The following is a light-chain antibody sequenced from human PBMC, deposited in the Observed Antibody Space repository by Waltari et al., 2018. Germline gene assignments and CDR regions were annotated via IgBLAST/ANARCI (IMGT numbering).Light chain of an antibody. V-gene: IGLV2-8*01. Sequence: QSALTQPPSASGSPGQSVAISCPGTSSASGRSHFVPWYQQHPGKAPQLIVYDVTKRPSGVPDLFSGSKSGNTASLIVSGLQAGDEADYYCSSYAGSGTVVFGGGTKLTVL. CDR1: SSASGRSHF. J-gene: IGLJ2*01. CDR2: DVT. CDR3: SSYAGSGTVV.